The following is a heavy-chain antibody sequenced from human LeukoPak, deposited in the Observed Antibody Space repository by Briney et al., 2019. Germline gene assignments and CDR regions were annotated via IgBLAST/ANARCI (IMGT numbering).Heavy chain of an antibody. CDR1: GFTFSDYY. CDR3: ASSDTAEYYDILTGRIDAFDI. CDR2: ISSSGSTI. V-gene: IGHV3-11*01. D-gene: IGHD3-9*01. Sequence: GGSLRLSCAASGFTFSDYYMSWIRQAPGKGLEWVSYISSSGSTIYYADSVKGRFTISRDNAKNSLYLQMNSLRAEDTAVYYCASSDTAEYYDILTGRIDAFDIWGQGTMVTVSS. J-gene: IGHJ3*02.